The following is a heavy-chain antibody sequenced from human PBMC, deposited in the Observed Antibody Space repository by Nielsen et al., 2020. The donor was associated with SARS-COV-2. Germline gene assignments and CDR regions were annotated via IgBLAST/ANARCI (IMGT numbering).Heavy chain of an antibody. D-gene: IGHD5-18*01. CDR1: GFTFSSYD. V-gene: IGHV3-13*04. Sequence: GESLKISCAASGFTFSSYDFQWVRQTTGKGLEWVSGIDSAGEAYYADSVQGRFTIPRENAKNSLYLQMNSLRAGDTAVYYCARLPHGYTYGRYYYYGLDVWGQGTTVTVSS. CDR2: IDSAGEA. CDR3: ARLPHGYTYGRYYYYGLDV. J-gene: IGHJ6*02.